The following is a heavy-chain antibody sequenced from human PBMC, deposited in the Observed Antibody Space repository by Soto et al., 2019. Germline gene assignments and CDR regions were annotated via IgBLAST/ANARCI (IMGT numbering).Heavy chain of an antibody. V-gene: IGHV3-21*01. CDR2: IGSSSSYI. D-gene: IGHD1-26*01. J-gene: IGHJ4*02. Sequence: GGSLRLSCAASGFAFSSYNMNWVRQTPGKGLEWVSSIGSSSSYIYYADSVKGRFTISRDNAKNSLYLQMNSLRAEDTAVYYCARASSGSYYVADYWGQGTLVTAPQ. CDR1: GFAFSSYN. CDR3: ARASSGSYYVADY.